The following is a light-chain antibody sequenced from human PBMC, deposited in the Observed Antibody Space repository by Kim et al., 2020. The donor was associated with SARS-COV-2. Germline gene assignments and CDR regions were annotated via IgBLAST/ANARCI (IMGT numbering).Light chain of an antibody. V-gene: IGKV4-1*01. CDR1: QSVLHSSNNKNY. CDR2: WAS. CDR3: HQYRSAPQT. Sequence: ATINCKSSQSVLHSSNNKNYLSWYQQKPGQPPKLLIYWASTRESGVPDRFSGSGSETDITLTISSLQAEDVAVYYCHQYRSAPQTFGPGTKVDIK. J-gene: IGKJ3*01.